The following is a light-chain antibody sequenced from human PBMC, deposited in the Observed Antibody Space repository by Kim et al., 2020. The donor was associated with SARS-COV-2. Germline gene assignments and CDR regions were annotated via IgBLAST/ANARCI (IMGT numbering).Light chain of an antibody. J-gene: IGKJ1*01. CDR1: QSISRW. V-gene: IGKV1-5*01. Sequence: SAAVGDRVTITCRASQSISRWLAWYQKKPGKAPKLLIYDASSLESGVPSRFSGSGSGTEFTLTINSLQPDDFATYYCQQYDNYGTFGQGTKVDIK. CDR2: DAS. CDR3: QQYDNYGT.